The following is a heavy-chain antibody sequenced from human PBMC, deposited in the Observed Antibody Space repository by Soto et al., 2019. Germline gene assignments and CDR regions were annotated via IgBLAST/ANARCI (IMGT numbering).Heavy chain of an antibody. CDR3: AKVRYRSWYFDN. Sequence: GGSLRLSCAASGFTFSRFAMRWVRQAPGQGLAWVSTVRATAESTSYADSVKGRFTVSRDNSNSTLFLHMNSLRVEDTALYYCAKVRYRSWYFDNWGQGTLVTVSS. J-gene: IGHJ4*02. CDR1: GFTFSRFA. CDR2: VRATAEST. V-gene: IGHV3-23*01. D-gene: IGHD6-13*01.